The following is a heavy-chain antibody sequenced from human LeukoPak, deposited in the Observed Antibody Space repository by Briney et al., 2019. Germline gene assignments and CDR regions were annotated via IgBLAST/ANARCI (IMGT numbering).Heavy chain of an antibody. V-gene: IGHV4-59*08. D-gene: IGHD6-19*01. CDR2: IYYSGST. J-gene: IGHJ4*02. CDR3: ARLTLYSSGVSPRDY. Sequence: PSETLSLTCTVSGGSISSYYWSWIRQPPGKGLERIGYIYYSGSTNYNPSLKSRVTISVDTSKNQFSLKLSSVTAADTAVYYCARLTLYSSGVSPRDYWGQGTLVTVSS. CDR1: GGSISSYY.